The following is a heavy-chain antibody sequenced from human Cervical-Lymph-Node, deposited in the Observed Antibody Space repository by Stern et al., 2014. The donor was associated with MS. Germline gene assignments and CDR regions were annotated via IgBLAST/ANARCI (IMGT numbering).Heavy chain of an antibody. Sequence: VQVVESGGGLVKPGESLTLSCAVSGISLSDYYMHWIRQAPGKGLEWISFICGSECHISDADSAKGRFTISRDIAKNSFFLHINSLTVDDTAVYYCARDWSGLDYWGQGTLVTVSS. V-gene: IGHV3-11*01. D-gene: IGHD3-3*01. CDR2: ICGSECHI. J-gene: IGHJ4*02. CDR1: GISLSDYY. CDR3: ARDWSGLDY.